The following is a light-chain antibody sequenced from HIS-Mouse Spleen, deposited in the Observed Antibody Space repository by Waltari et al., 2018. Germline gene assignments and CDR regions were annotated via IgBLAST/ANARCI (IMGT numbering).Light chain of an antibody. J-gene: IGKJ2*01. CDR1: QSVLYSSNNQNY. Sequence: DIVMTQSPDSLAVSLGERATINCMSSQSVLYSSNNQNYLVWYQQKPGQPPKLLIYWASSRESGVPDRFGGSGSATDFTLTISSLKAEDVAVYYCQQYYSTPYTFGQGTKLEIK. CDR3: QQYYSTPYT. CDR2: WAS. V-gene: IGKV4-1*01.